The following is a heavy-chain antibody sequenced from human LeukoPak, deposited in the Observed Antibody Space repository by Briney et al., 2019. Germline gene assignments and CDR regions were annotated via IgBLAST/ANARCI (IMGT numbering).Heavy chain of an antibody. CDR2: TYYRSKWYN. CDR1: GDSVSSNSAA. J-gene: IGHJ3*02. D-gene: IGHD3-10*01. V-gene: IGHV6-1*01. Sequence: SQTLSLTCAISGDSVSSNSAAWNWIRQSPSRGLEWLGRTYYRSKWYNDYAVSVKSRITINPDTSKNQFSLQLNSVTPEDTAVYYCARDRWFSGDPHVLLWFRPNDAFDIWGQGTMVTVSS. CDR3: ARDRWFSGDPHVLLWFRPNDAFDI.